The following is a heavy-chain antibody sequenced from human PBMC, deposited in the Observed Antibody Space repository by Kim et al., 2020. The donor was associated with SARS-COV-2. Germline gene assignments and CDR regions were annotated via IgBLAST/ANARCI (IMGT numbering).Heavy chain of an antibody. Sequence: GWSLRLSCAASGFTFDDYAMHWVRQAPGKGLEWVSGISWNSGSIGYADSVKGRFTISSDNAKNSLYLQMNSLRAEDTALYYCAKGGYYDSSGYFPSDYWGQGTLVTVSS. CDR3: AKGGYYDSSGYFPSDY. CDR1: GFTFDDYA. V-gene: IGHV3-9*01. CDR2: ISWNSGSI. J-gene: IGHJ4*02. D-gene: IGHD3-22*01.